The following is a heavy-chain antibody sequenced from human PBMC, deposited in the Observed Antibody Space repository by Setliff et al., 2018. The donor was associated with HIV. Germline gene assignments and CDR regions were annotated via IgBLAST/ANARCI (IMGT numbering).Heavy chain of an antibody. Sequence: PSETLSLTCTVSGGSISSGSYYWSWIRQPAGKGLEWIGHIYTSGSPNYNPSLKSRVTISVDTSKNQFSLKLSSVTAADTAVYYCARVGGQWLSEYYYYYGMDVWGQGTTVTVSS. CDR1: GGSISSGSYY. J-gene: IGHJ6*02. CDR2: IYTSGSP. V-gene: IGHV4-61*09. D-gene: IGHD6-19*01. CDR3: ARVGGQWLSEYYYYYGMDV.